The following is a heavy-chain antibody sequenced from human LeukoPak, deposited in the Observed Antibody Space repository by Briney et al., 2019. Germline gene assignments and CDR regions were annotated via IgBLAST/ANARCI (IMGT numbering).Heavy chain of an antibody. CDR2: ISGSGGST. CDR3: AREYSGSYFHY. Sequence: GGSLRLSCAASGFTFSSYAMSWVRQAPGKGLEWVSAISGSGGSTYYADSVKGRFTISRDNAKNSLYLQMNSLRAEDTAVYYCAREYSGSYFHYWGQGTLVTVSS. J-gene: IGHJ4*02. CDR1: GFTFSSYA. V-gene: IGHV3-23*01. D-gene: IGHD1-26*01.